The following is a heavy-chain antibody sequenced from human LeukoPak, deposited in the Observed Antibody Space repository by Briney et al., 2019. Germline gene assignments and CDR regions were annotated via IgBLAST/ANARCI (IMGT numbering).Heavy chain of an antibody. CDR2: IYYSGST. CDR1: GGSISSSSYY. CDR3: ARRGKSKDYYDSSGYYTWYFDL. V-gene: IGHV4-39*01. D-gene: IGHD3-22*01. Sequence: SETLSLTCTVSGGSISSSSYYWGWIRQPPGKGLEWIGSIYYSGSTYYNPSLKSRVTVSVDTSKNQFSLKLSSVTAADTAVYYCARRGKSKDYYDSSGYYTWYFDLWGRGTLVTVSS. J-gene: IGHJ2*01.